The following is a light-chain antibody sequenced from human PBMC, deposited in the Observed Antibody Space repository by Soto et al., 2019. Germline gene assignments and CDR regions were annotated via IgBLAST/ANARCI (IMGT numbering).Light chain of an antibody. CDR1: QSISSW. Sequence: DIQMTPSPSTLSASVGDRVTITCRASQSISSWLAWYQQKPGKAPKLLIYKASSLESGVPSRFSGSGSGTEFTLTISSLQPDDFATYYCQQYNTYSPRNPFGQGTKVDI. V-gene: IGKV1-5*03. J-gene: IGKJ1*01. CDR2: KAS. CDR3: QQYNTYSPRNP.